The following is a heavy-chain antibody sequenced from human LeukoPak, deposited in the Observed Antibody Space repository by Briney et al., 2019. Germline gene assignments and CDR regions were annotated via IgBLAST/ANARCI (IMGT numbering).Heavy chain of an antibody. D-gene: IGHD5-24*01. Sequence: VASAKVSCKASGYTFTKYYIHWVRQAPGQGLEWMGLINPGGDNTNYAQNFQGRVTMTRDTSTSTVYMELSSLRSEDTAIYYCARIRDGYNDAYDIWGQGTVVTVPS. J-gene: IGHJ3*02. V-gene: IGHV1-46*01. CDR1: GYTFTKYY. CDR3: ARIRDGYNDAYDI. CDR2: INPGGDNT.